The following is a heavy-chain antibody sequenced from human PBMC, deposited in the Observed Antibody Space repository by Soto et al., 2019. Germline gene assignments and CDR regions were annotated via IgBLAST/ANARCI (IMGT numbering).Heavy chain of an antibody. J-gene: IGHJ5*02. CDR3: ARRAKMTTVITPWFDP. Sequence: QVQLQESGPGLVKPSETLSLTCTVSGGSISSGGYYWSWIRQHPGKGLEWIGYIYYSGSTYYNPSLKSRVTISVDTSKNQFSLKLSSVTAADTAVYYCARRAKMTTVITPWFDPRGQGTLVTVSS. CDR1: GGSISSGGYY. CDR2: IYYSGST. D-gene: IGHD4-17*01. V-gene: IGHV4-31*03.